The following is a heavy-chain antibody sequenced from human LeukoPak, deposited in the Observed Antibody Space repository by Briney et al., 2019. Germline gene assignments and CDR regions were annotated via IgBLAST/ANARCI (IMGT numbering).Heavy chain of an antibody. V-gene: IGHV3-7*01. CDR3: ARERFGESNFDY. J-gene: IGHJ4*02. D-gene: IGHD3-10*01. Sequence: PGGSLRLSCAASGFTFSDYWMSWVRQSPGKGLEWVANIKQDGSEKYYVDSVKGRFTISRDNAKNSLYLQMNSLRAEDTAVYYCARERFGESNFDYWGQGTLVTVSS. CDR1: GFTFSDYW. CDR2: IKQDGSEK.